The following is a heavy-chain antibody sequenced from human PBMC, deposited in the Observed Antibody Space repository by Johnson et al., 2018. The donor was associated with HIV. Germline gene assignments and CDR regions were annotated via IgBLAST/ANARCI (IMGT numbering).Heavy chain of an antibody. Sequence: VQLVESGGGLIQPGGSLRLSCAASGFTVSINYMSWVRQAPGKGLEWVSVIYSGGYTYYADSVKCRFAISRDNSKNTLYLQMNSLRAEDTAVYYCATFGGGSFHAFDIWGQGTMVTVSS. D-gene: IGHD1-26*01. CDR1: GFTVSINY. V-gene: IGHV3-53*01. J-gene: IGHJ3*02. CDR3: ATFGGGSFHAFDI. CDR2: IYSGGYT.